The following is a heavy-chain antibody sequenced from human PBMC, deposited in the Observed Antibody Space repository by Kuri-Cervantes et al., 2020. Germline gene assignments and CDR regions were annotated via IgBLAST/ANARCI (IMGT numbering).Heavy chain of an antibody. CDR3: ARGGLGAEAGTGSGLFDY. CDR2: ISSNGGNT. V-gene: IGHV3-64*02. J-gene: IGHJ4*02. Sequence: GGSLRLSCAASGFTVSSNYMSWVRQAPGKGLEYVSAISSNGGNTYYADSVKGRFTISRDNSKNTLNLQMGSLRAEDMAVYYCARGGLGAEAGTGSGLFDYWGQGTLVTVSS. CDR1: GFTVSSNY. D-gene: IGHD6-13*01.